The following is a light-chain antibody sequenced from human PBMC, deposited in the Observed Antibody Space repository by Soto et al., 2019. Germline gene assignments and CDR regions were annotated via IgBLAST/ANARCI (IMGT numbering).Light chain of an antibody. Sequence: EIVLTQSPGTLSLSPGERATLSCRASQSVSSSYLAWYQQKPGQAPRLLIYGASSRATGIPDRFSGSGSGTDFTLTISRLEPEDFAVYYYQKYGSSPLSFGGGTKVEIK. J-gene: IGKJ4*01. V-gene: IGKV3-20*01. CDR2: GAS. CDR3: QKYGSSPLS. CDR1: QSVSSSY.